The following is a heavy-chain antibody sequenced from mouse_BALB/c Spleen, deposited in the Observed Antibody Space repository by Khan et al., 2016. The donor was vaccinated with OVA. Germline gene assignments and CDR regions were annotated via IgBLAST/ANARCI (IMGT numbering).Heavy chain of an antibody. Sequence: EVELVESGGGLVKPGGSLKLSCAASGFTFSSYAMSWVRQTPEKRLEWVATISSGGSLTYYPDSVPGRFTISRDNGKNTLYLLMSSVRSEDTAMYYCARVYFGYFDYWGQGTTLTVSS. CDR3: ARVYFGYFDY. D-gene: IGHD2-3*01. CDR1: GFTFSSYA. J-gene: IGHJ2*01. CDR2: ISSGGSLT. V-gene: IGHV5-9-3*01.